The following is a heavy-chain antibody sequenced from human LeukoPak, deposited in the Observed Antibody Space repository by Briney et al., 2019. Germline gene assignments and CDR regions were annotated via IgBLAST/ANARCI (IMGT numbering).Heavy chain of an antibody. Sequence: GGSLRLSCAASGFTVSSNYMSWVRQAPGKGLEWVSVIYSGGSTYYADSVKGRFTISRDNSKNTLYLQMNSLRAEDTAVYYCARENNFGSGMDVWGQGTTVTVSS. CDR1: GFTVSSNY. CDR2: IYSGGST. V-gene: IGHV3-53*01. J-gene: IGHJ6*02. D-gene: IGHD3-10*01. CDR3: ARENNFGSGMDV.